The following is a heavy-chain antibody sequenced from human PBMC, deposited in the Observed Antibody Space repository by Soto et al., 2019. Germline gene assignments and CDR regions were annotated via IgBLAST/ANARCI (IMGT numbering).Heavy chain of an antibody. CDR1: GFTFTNSA. CDR3: ARGRWTQTTADYYLDS. Sequence: ASVKVSCKASGFTFTNSAMHWVRQAPGQRLEWLAWINTGNDDRKYAQNFHGRVTTTRDTSATTVYMELSSLGSEDTAVYYCARGRWTQTTADYYLDSWGQGTLVTV. J-gene: IGHJ4*02. CDR2: INTGNDDR. V-gene: IGHV1-3*04. D-gene: IGHD1-1*01.